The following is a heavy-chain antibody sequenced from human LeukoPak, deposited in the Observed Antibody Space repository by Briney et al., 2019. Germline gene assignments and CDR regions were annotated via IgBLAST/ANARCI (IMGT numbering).Heavy chain of an antibody. Sequence: SETLSLTCTVSGGSISSSSYYWGWIRQPPGKGLEWIGSIYYSGSTYYNPSLKSRVTISVDTSKNQFSLKLSSVTAADTAVYYCARHKDPDFWSGFAYNWFDPWGQGTLVTVSS. J-gene: IGHJ5*02. D-gene: IGHD3-3*01. CDR1: GGSISSSSYY. CDR3: ARHKDPDFWSGFAYNWFDP. V-gene: IGHV4-39*01. CDR2: IYYSGST.